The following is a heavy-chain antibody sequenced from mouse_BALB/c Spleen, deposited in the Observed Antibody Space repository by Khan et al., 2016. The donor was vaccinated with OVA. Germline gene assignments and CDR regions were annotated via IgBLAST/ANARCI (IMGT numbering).Heavy chain of an antibody. Sequence: VQLQQSGTVLARPGASVKMSCKASGYTFTSYWMHWVKQSPGQGLEWIGAIYPGNSDTNYNQKFKGKAKLTAVTSTSTAYMELSTLTNEDSAVYYCTGWGDWFAYWGQGTLVTVSA. CDR3: TGWGDWFAY. CDR2: IYPGNSDT. CDR1: GYTFTSYW. V-gene: IGHV1-5*01. J-gene: IGHJ3*01.